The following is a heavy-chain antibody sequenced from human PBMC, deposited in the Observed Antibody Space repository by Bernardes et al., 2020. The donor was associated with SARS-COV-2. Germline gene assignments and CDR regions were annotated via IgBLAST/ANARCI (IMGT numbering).Heavy chain of an antibody. CDR2: MNPNTGGP. D-gene: IGHD3-10*01. Sequence: ASVKVSCKASGYTFLSYDINWVRQATGQGLEWMGWMNPNTGGPDYAPKFQGRVNMTRNTSINTAYMELSSLRPEDTAVYYCARRGDDHGSGTQHVAGYWGQGTLVNVSS. CDR3: ARRGDDHGSGTQHVAGY. J-gene: IGHJ4*02. V-gene: IGHV1-8*01. CDR1: GYTFLSYD.